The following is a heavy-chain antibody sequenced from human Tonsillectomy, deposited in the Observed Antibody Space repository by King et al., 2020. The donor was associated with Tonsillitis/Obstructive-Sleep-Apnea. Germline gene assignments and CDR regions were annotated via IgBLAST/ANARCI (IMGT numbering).Heavy chain of an antibody. CDR3: ARVIASRPTIYYMDV. CDR2: VYYDGNS. D-gene: IGHD6-6*01. J-gene: IGHJ6*03. Sequence: VQLQESGPGLAKPSQTLSLTCTVSGGSTSSGGYYWSWLRQYPGKVLEWIGYVYYDGNSHYNPSLKSPVTMSIDTSKNQFSLRLSAVTAADTAVYYCARVIASRPTIYYMDVWGKGTTVTVS. V-gene: IGHV4-31*01. CDR1: GGSTSSGGYY.